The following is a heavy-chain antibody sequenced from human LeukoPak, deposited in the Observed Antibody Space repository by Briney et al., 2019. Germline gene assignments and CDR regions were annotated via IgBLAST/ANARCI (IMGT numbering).Heavy chain of an antibody. CDR2: IYYSGST. Sequence: SETLSLTCAVSGGSISSGGYSWNWTRQPPGKGLEWIGYIYYSGSTYYNPSLKSRVTISVDTSKNRLSLKLNSVTAADTAVYYCARGMGYGDLGFDPWGQGTLVTVSS. D-gene: IGHD4-17*01. CDR1: GGSISSGGYS. J-gene: IGHJ5*02. V-gene: IGHV4-30-4*07. CDR3: ARGMGYGDLGFDP.